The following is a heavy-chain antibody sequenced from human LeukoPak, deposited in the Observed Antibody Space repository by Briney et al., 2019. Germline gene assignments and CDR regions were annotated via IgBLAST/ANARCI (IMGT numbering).Heavy chain of an antibody. V-gene: IGHV3-48*03. Sequence: GGSLRLSCVASGIDFSSYNMNWVRQAPGKGLEWVSHISTTSIKFYLDSVKGRFTISRDNAKNSLYLQMNSLRVEDTAVYYCARDLPSKATVGFDYWGQGAMVTVSS. CDR1: GIDFSSYN. CDR2: ISTTSIK. D-gene: IGHD2-2*01. J-gene: IGHJ4*02. CDR3: ARDLPSKATVGFDY.